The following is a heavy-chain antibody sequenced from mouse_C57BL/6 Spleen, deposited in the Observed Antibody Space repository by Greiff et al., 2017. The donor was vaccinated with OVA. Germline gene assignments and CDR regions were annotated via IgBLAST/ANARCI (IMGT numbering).Heavy chain of an antibody. CDR2: INYDGSST. Sequence: EVKLMESEGGLVQPGSSMKLSCTASGFTFSDYYMAWVRQVPEKGLEWVANINYDGSSTYYLDSLKSRFIISRDNAKNILYLQMSSLKSEDTATYYCARVHYYGSSSDFDYWGQGTTLTVSS. D-gene: IGHD1-1*01. CDR1: GFTFSDYY. CDR3: ARVHYYGSSSDFDY. V-gene: IGHV5-16*01. J-gene: IGHJ2*01.